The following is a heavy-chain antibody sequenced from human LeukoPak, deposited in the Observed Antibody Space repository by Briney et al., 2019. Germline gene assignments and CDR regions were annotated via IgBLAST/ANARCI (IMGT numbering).Heavy chain of an antibody. CDR2: IYYSGST. V-gene: IGHV4-59*01. Sequence: SETLSLTCTVSGGSMSSYYWSWIRQPPGKGVEWIGYIYYSGSTNYNPSLKSRVTISVDTSKNQFSLKLISVTAADTAVYYCARGVGSGYTDYWGQGALVTVSS. D-gene: IGHD3-22*01. J-gene: IGHJ4*02. CDR1: GGSMSSYY. CDR3: ARGVGSGYTDY.